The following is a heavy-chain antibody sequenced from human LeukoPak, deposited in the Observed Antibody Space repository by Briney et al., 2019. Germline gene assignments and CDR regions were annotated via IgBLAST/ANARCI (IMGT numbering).Heavy chain of an antibody. V-gene: IGHV4-59*01. CDR3: ARVDSSSWSYYFDY. CDR1: GGSISSYY. J-gene: IGHJ4*02. Sequence: PSETLSLTCTVSGGSISSYYWSWVRQPPGKGLEWVGYIYYSGSTNYAPSLKSRVTISVDTSKNQFSLKLSSVTAADTAVYYCARVDSSSWSYYFDYWGQGTLVTVSS. D-gene: IGHD6-13*01. CDR2: IYYSGST.